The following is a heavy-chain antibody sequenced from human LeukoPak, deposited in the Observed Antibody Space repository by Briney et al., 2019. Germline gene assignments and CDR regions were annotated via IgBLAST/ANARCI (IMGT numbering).Heavy chain of an antibody. CDR1: GFTFSSYS. CDR3: ARDSIKGWLQFPFYY. Sequence: GGSLRLSCAASGFTFSSYSMNWVRQAPGKGLEWVSSISSSSSYIYYADSVKGRFTISRDNAKNSLYLQMNSLRAEDTAVYYCARDSIKGWLQFPFYYWGQGTLVTVSS. D-gene: IGHD5-24*01. J-gene: IGHJ4*02. CDR2: ISSSSSYI. V-gene: IGHV3-21*01.